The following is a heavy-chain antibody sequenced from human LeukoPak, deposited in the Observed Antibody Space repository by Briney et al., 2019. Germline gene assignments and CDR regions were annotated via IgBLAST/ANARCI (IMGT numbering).Heavy chain of an antibody. D-gene: IGHD3-22*01. J-gene: IGHJ4*02. Sequence: SETLSLTCAVYGGSFSGYYWSWIRQPPGKGLEWIGEINHSGSTNYNPSLKSRVTISVDTSKNQFSLKLSSVTAADTAVYYCASREHYDSSGYYFPLIDFDYWGQGTLVTVSS. CDR3: ASREHYDSSGYYFPLIDFDY. CDR2: INHSGST. CDR1: GGSFSGYY. V-gene: IGHV4-34*01.